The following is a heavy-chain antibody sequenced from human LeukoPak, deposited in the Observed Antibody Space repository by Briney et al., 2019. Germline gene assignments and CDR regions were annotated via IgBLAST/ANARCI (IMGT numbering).Heavy chain of an antibody. Sequence: SETLSLTCAVYGGSFSGYYWSWIRQPPGKGLEWIGSIYHSGSTYYNPSLKSRVTISVDTSKNQFTLKLSSVTAADTAVYYCARSLRYLGASDYWGQGTLVTVSS. CDR1: GGSFSGYY. V-gene: IGHV4-34*01. CDR3: ARSLRYLGASDY. J-gene: IGHJ4*02. D-gene: IGHD3-9*01. CDR2: IYHSGST.